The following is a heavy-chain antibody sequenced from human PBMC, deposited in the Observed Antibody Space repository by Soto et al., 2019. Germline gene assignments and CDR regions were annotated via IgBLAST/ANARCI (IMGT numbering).Heavy chain of an antibody. V-gene: IGHV1-69*02. Sequence: QVQLVQSGAEVKKPGSSVKVSCKASGGTFSSYTISWVRQAPGQGLEWMGRIIPILGIANYAQKFQGRVTMTADKSTSTAYMELSSLRSEDTAVYYCARGVPRDGYYYYYMDVWGKGTTVTVSS. D-gene: IGHD2-8*01. J-gene: IGHJ6*03. CDR1: GGTFSSYT. CDR2: IIPILGIA. CDR3: ARGVPRDGYYYYYMDV.